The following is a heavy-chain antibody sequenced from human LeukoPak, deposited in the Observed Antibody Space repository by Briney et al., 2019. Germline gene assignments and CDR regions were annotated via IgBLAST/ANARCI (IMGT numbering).Heavy chain of an antibody. V-gene: IGHV1-2*02. CDR1: GYTFTGYY. Sequence: ASVKVSCKASGYTFTGYYMHWVRQAPGQGLEWMGWINPNSGGTNYAQKFQGRVTMTRDTSIRTAYMELSRLRSDDTAVYYCARSAIFGVVIMNYFDYWGQGTLVTVSS. CDR3: ARSAIFGVVIMNYFDY. D-gene: IGHD3-3*01. J-gene: IGHJ4*02. CDR2: INPNSGGT.